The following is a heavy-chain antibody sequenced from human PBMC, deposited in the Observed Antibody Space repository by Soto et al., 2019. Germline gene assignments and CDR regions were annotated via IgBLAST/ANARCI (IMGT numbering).Heavy chain of an antibody. CDR3: ARDPHYGHSIFDV. CDR2: TYYRSKWYN. J-gene: IGHJ3*01. Sequence: SQTLSLTCAISGDSVSNNGAAWNWIRQPPSRGLEWLGRTYYRSKWYNNYALSVESRITINPDTSKNQFSLQLSSVTPEDTAVYYCARDPHYGHSIFDVWGQGTMVTVSS. CDR1: GDSVSNNGAA. D-gene: IGHD3-10*01. V-gene: IGHV6-1*01.